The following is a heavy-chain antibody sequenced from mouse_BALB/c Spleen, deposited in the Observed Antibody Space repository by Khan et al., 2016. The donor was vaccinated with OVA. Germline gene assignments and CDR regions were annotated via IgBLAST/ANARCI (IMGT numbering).Heavy chain of an antibody. CDR2: INPSTGYT. J-gene: IGHJ4*01. Sequence: QVQLQQSGAELAKPGASVKMSCKASGYTFTSYWMHWVKQRPGQGLEWIGYINPSTGYTEYNQKFKDKATLTADNSSSTAYMQLSSLTSEDSAVYYCARYYGNYYYATDYWGQGTSVTVSS. CDR3: ARYYGNYYYATDY. V-gene: IGHV1-7*01. CDR1: GYTFTSYW. D-gene: IGHD2-1*01.